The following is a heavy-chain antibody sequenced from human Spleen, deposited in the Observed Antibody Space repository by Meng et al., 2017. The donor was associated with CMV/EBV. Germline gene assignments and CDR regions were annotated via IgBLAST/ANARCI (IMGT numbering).Heavy chain of an antibody. CDR1: GCSIRSGDYN. CDR3: ARVVTYNWFDP. CDR2: IYYSGST. Sequence: VPLQDSVPGLVKPSQTLSLTCTVSGCSIRSGDYNWRWFRQPPGKGLEWIGYIYYSGSTYYNPSLKSRVTISVDTSKNQFSLKLSSVTAADTAVYFCARVVTYNWFDPWGQGTLVTVSS. J-gene: IGHJ5*02. V-gene: IGHV4-30-4*01. D-gene: IGHD5-18*01.